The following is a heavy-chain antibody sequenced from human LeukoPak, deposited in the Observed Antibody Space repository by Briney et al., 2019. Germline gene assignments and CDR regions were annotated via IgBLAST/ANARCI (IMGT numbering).Heavy chain of an antibody. CDR3: AGSYDSSGYTVDY. CDR1: GYTFTNYY. CDR2: INPSGGST. D-gene: IGHD3-22*01. V-gene: IGHV1-46*01. Sequence: ASVKVSCKASGYTFTNYYMHWVRQAPGQGLEWMGIINPSGGSTSYAQKFQGRVTTTRDMSTTTVYMELSSLRSEDTAVYYCAGSYDSSGYTVDYWGQGTLVTVSS. J-gene: IGHJ4*02.